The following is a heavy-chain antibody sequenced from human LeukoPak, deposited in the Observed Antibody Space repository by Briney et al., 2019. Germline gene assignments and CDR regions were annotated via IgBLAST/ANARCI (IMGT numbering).Heavy chain of an antibody. D-gene: IGHD3-9*01. V-gene: IGHV3-23*01. CDR2: ISGSGGST. Sequence: GGSLRLSCAASGFTFSSYGMSWVRQALGKGLEWVSAISGSGGSTYYADSVKGRFTISRDNSKNTLYLQMNSLRAEDTAVYYCAKEIGGTYYDILTGPFDPWGQGTLVTVSS. J-gene: IGHJ5*02. CDR1: GFTFSSYG. CDR3: AKEIGGTYYDILTGPFDP.